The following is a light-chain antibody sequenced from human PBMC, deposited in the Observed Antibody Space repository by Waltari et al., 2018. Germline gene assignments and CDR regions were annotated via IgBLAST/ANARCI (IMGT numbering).Light chain of an antibody. Sequence: MTPSPGTLYMSPGERATLSCRATQSVGKDVAWYQQRPGQTPRLLIYVTSSTGTGVPARFSGSGSGTEFTLTISSLQSEDFAIYYCQQYHEWPYTFGQGTRVEIK. J-gene: IGKJ2*01. CDR3: QQYHEWPYT. CDR1: QSVGKD. V-gene: IGKV3-15*01. CDR2: VTS.